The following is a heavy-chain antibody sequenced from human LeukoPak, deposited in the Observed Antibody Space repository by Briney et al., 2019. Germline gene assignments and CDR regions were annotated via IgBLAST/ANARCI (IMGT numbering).Heavy chain of an antibody. D-gene: IGHD3-10*01. CDR1: GGSISSGGNY. Sequence: SETLSLTCTVSGGSISSGGNYWSWIRQHPGKGLEWIGHIYYSGSTYYDPSLKSRVTISVDTSKNQFSLKLSSVTAADTAVYYCARQYFYGSGSYYPVGYWGQGTLVTVTS. J-gene: IGHJ4*02. CDR2: IYYSGST. V-gene: IGHV4-31*03. CDR3: ARQYFYGSGSYYPVGY.